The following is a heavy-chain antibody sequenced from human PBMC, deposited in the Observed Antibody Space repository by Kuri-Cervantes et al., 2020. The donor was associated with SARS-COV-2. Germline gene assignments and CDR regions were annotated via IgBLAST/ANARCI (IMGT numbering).Heavy chain of an antibody. CDR2: TNHSGST. V-gene: IGHV4-34*01. J-gene: IGHJ6*03. D-gene: IGHD2-2*02. CDR3: ARGDVVVVPAAIPLDYYYYMDV. Sequence: SETLSLTCTVSGGSISSYYWSWIRQPPGKGLEWIGETNHSGSTNYNPSLKSRVTISVDTSKNQFSLKLSSVTAADTAVYYCARGDVVVVPAAIPLDYYYYMDVWGKGTTVTVSS. CDR1: GGSISSYY.